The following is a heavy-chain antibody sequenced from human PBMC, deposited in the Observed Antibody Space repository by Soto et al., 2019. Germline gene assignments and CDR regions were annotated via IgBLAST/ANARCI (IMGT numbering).Heavy chain of an antibody. CDR1: GFTFSDYY. CDR3: ASSLCSGGSCNPPWFDP. V-gene: IGHV3-11*01. CDR2: ISSSGSTI. D-gene: IGHD2-15*01. J-gene: IGHJ5*02. Sequence: PGGSLRLSCAASGFTFSDYYMSWIRQAPGKGLEWVSYISSSGSTIYYADSVKGRFTISRDNAKNSLYLQMNSLRAEDTAVYYCASSLCSGGSCNPPWFDPWGQGTLVTVSS.